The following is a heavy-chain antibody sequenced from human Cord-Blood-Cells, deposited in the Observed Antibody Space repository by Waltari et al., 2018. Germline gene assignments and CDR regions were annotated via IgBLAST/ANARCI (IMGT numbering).Heavy chain of an antibody. Sequence: EVQLVESGGGLVQPGGSLRLSCAASGFTFSSYEMNWVRQAPGKGLEWVSYISSRGSTRYYADSVKGRFTISRDNAKNSLYLQMNSLRAEDTAVYYCARDPRVFWSGYPGAFDIWGQGTMVTVSS. CDR2: ISSRGSTR. CDR3: ARDPRVFWSGYPGAFDI. J-gene: IGHJ3*02. CDR1: GFTFSSYE. D-gene: IGHD3-3*01. V-gene: IGHV3-48*03.